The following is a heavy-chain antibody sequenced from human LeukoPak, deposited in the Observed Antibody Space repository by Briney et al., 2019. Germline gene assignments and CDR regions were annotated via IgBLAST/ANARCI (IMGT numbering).Heavy chain of an antibody. V-gene: IGHV4-4*07. CDR3: ARDQGDSSPRAFDI. CDR1: GGSISSYY. CDR2: IYTSGST. Sequence: SETLSLTCTVSGGSISSYYWSWIRQPAGKGLEWIGRIYTSGSTNYNPSLKSRVTMSVDTSKNQFSLKLSSVTAADTAVYYCARDQGDSSPRAFDIWGQGTMVTVSS. J-gene: IGHJ3*02. D-gene: IGHD6-13*01.